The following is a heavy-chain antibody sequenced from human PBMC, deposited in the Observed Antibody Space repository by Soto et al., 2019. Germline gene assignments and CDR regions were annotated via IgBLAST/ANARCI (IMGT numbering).Heavy chain of an antibody. V-gene: IGHV3-23*01. CDR3: AKHAEQWRVSFYLYPMDV. Sequence: EGQLLESGGDLVQPGGSLRLSCAASGFAFSTYGMSWVRQAPGRGLEWVSGLNSAGSTYYAASVQGRFTISRDKTKNTLYLQMNNLRVEDTAAYYSAKHAEQWRVSFYLYPMDVWGRGTTVTVSS. CDR1: GFAFSTYG. D-gene: IGHD6-19*01. CDR2: LNSAGST. J-gene: IGHJ6*02.